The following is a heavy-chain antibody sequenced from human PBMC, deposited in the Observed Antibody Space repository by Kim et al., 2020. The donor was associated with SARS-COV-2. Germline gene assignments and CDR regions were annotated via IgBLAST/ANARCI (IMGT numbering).Heavy chain of an antibody. CDR2: ISAYNGNT. CDR3: ARGADDILTGYYKNGPLGY. V-gene: IGHV1-18*01. J-gene: IGHJ4*02. Sequence: ASVKVSCKASGYTFTSYGISWVRQAPGQGLEWMGWISAYNGNTNYAQKLQGRVTMTTDTSTSTAYMELRSLRSDDTAVYYCARGADDILTGYYKNGPLGYWGQGTLVTVSS. D-gene: IGHD3-9*01. CDR1: GYTFTSYG.